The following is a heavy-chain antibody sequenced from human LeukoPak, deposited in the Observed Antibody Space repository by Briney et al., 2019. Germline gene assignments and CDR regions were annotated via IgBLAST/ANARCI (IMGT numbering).Heavy chain of an antibody. Sequence: GGSLRLSCAASGFTFSSYARDWVRLAPGKGLEWVSAISNGGGSTNYADSVRGRFTISRDNSKNTLFLQVNSLRAEDSAVYYCTVSSFSSTWYSWVHWGQGTLVTASS. CDR3: TVSSFSSTWYSWVH. V-gene: IGHV3-23*01. D-gene: IGHD6-13*01. CDR2: ISNGGGST. J-gene: IGHJ4*02. CDR1: GFTFSSYA.